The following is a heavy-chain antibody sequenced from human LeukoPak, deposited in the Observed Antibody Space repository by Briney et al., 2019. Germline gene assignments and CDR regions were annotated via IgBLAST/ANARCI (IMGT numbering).Heavy chain of an antibody. CDR3: AREQWLVPFDY. CDR1: GYTFTSYG. Sequence: GASVKVSCKASGYTFTSYGISWVRQAPGQGLEWMGWISAYNGTTNYAQKLRGRVTMTTDTSTSTAYMELRSRRSDDTAVYYCAREQWLVPFDYWGQGTLVTVSS. CDR2: ISAYNGTT. V-gene: IGHV1-18*01. J-gene: IGHJ4*02. D-gene: IGHD6-19*01.